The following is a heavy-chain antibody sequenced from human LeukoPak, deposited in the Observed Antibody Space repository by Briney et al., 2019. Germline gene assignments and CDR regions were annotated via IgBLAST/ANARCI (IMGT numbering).Heavy chain of an antibody. CDR2: INHSGST. D-gene: IGHD6-13*01. V-gene: IGHV4-34*01. CDR1: GGSFSGYY. CDR3: ARAAAGFGAHFDY. Sequence: PSETLSLTCAVYGGSFSGYYWSWIRQPPGKGLEWIGEINHSGSTKHNPSLKSRVTISVDTSKNQISLKLSSVTAADTAVYYCARAAAGFGAHFDYWGQGILVTVSS. J-gene: IGHJ4*02.